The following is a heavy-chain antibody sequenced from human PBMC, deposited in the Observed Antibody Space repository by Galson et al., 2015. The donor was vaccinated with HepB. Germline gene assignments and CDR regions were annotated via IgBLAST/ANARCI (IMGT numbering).Heavy chain of an antibody. J-gene: IGHJ6*02. CDR3: ARIRGGPDNDGHNHGMDV. Sequence: QPGAEVKQPGESLQISCQASGYNFDNFCITWVPQMPGKGLHWMAITHPVSSRTTFSPSFQGRVTIPADQSLSTADVRWSGLKTSDTATYYCARIRGGPDNDGHNHGMDVWGQGTTVTVSS. D-gene: IGHD1-1*01. V-gene: IGHV5-51*01. CDR1: GYNFDNFC. CDR2: THPVSSRT.